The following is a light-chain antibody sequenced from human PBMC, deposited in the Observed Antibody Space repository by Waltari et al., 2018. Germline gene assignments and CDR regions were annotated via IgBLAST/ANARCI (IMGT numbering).Light chain of an antibody. J-gene: IGLJ2*01. CDR3: HSRDASGVGGS. CDR2: DKD. V-gene: IGLV3-19*01. CDR1: SLRSYY. Sequence: SSELTQDPAVSVAMGQTVRITCQGDSLRSYYASWYQQRPGQAPKLVIYDKDNRPSGVPDRFSGSSSHNTASLTITGAQAEDEASYYWHSRDASGVGGSFGGGTKLTVL.